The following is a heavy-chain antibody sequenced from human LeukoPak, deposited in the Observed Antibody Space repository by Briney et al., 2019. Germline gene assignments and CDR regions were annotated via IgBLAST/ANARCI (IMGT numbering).Heavy chain of an antibody. Sequence: GGSLRLSCTASGFTFSTYAMSLVRQAPGEGLEWVSGISGSGGSTYYTDSVKGRFTISRDNSKNTLHLQMSSLRAEDTALYYCVKDRCDRTTCPEVWGQGTLVTDSS. CDR2: ISGSGGST. D-gene: IGHD2-2*01. CDR1: GFTFSTYA. J-gene: IGHJ4*02. V-gene: IGHV3-23*01. CDR3: VKDRCDRTTCPEV.